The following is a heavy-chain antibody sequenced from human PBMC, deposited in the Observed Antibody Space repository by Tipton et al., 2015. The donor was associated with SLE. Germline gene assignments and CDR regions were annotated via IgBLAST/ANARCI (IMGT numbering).Heavy chain of an antibody. CDR3: ARDSYVYAFDI. CDR1: GFTFSDYY. V-gene: IGHV3-11*01. Sequence: GSLRLSCAASGFTFSDYYMSWIRQAPGKGLEWVSYISSSVSTIYYADSVKGRFTISRDNAKNSLYLQMNSLRAEDTAVYYCARDSYVYAFDIWGQGTMVTVSS. CDR2: ISSSVSTI. D-gene: IGHD3-10*02. J-gene: IGHJ3*02.